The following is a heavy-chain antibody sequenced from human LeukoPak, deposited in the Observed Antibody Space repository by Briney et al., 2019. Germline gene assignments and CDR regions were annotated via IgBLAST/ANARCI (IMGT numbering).Heavy chain of an antibody. V-gene: IGHV4-59*01. J-gene: IGHJ4*02. CDR3: ASFGVLQYLDY. CDR2: VYYTGST. D-gene: IGHD2-8*01. Sequence: TSETLSLTCPVSGGSISNYYYWTWIRQPPGKGLEWIGYVYYTGSTNFNPSLKSRVTMSLDTSRNQFSLKLTSLTAADTAVYYCASFGVLQYLDYWGQGTLVTVSS. CDR1: GGSISNYY.